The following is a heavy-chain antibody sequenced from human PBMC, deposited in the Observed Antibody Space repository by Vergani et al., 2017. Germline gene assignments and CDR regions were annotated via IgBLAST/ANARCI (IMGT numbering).Heavy chain of an antibody. Sequence: QVQLQESGPGLVTPSQTLSITCTVSGVSISSGDYYWGWIRQPPGKGLEWLGYSYYSGSTHYKPSLKSRVTISVDTSKNQFSLKLSSVTAADTAVYYCVSGEITMDRRDWFDPWGQGTLVTVSS. CDR2: SYYSGST. J-gene: IGHJ5*02. V-gene: IGHV4-30-4*08. CDR3: VSGEITMDRRDWFDP. D-gene: IGHD3-10*01. CDR1: GVSISSGDYY.